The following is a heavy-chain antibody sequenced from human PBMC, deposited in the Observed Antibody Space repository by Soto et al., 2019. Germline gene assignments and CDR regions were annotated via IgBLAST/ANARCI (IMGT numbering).Heavy chain of an antibody. CDR2: ISSNSAYI. J-gene: IGHJ5*02. CDR1: GCTFRSFT. Sequence: GGSLRRSCAAAGCTFRSFTMNWVRQAPGKGLEWVSTISSNSAYIYYTDALRGRCTISRDNARNSLHLQMNSLRAEDAPVSSYTRDASRDSSARGWFAPWRTGPLVTVSS. CDR3: TRDASRDSSARGWFAP. V-gene: IGHV3-21*06. D-gene: IGHD6-13*01.